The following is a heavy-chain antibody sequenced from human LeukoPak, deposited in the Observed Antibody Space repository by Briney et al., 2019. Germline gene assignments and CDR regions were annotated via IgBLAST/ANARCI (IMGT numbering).Heavy chain of an antibody. D-gene: IGHD6-19*01. CDR3: ARLWDSTGLYFYYYMDV. CDR1: GVSIRGDTYD. V-gene: IGHV4-39*01. CDR2: YHIGNT. J-gene: IGHJ6*03. Sequence: SETLSLTCTVSGVSIRGDTYDWGWIRQPPGKGLEWIGNYHIGNTYYNPSLKSRVTISEDTSKNQFSLRVNSVTAADTAVYYCARLWDSTGLYFYYYMDVWGEGTTVTVSS.